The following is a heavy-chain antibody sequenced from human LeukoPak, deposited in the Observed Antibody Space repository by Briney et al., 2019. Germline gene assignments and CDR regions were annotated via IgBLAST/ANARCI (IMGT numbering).Heavy chain of an antibody. J-gene: IGHJ6*02. CDR2: ISGGGGNT. D-gene: IGHD1-26*01. CDR1: KFAFSSYA. CDR3: VREIRENAVGLPATRNYYYGLDV. Sequence: AGGSLRLSCAASKFAFSSYAMSWVRQAPGKGLEWVSAISGGGGNTYYADSVKGRFTISRENAKNSLYLQTNSLRAEDTAVYYCVREIRENAVGLPATRNYYYGLDVWGLGTTVTVS. V-gene: IGHV3-23*01.